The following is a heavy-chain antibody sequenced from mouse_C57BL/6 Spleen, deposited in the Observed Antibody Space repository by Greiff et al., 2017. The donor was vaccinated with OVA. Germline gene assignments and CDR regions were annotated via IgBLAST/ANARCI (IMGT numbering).Heavy chain of an antibody. J-gene: IGHJ2*01. CDR2: ISSGGDYI. CDR1: GFTFSSYA. V-gene: IGHV5-9-1*02. CDR3: TRVYGNYVRYFDY. D-gene: IGHD2-1*01. Sequence: EVKLVESGEGLVKPGGSLKLSCAASGFTFSSYAMSWVRQTPEKRLEWVAYISSGGDYIYYADTVKGRFTISRDNARNTLYLQMSSLKSEDTAMYYCTRVYGNYVRYFDYWGQGTTLTVSS.